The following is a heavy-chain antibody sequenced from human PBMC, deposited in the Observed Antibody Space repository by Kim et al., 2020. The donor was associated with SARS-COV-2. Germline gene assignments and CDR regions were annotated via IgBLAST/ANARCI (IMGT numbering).Heavy chain of an antibody. CDR2: IRSKAYGGTT. CDR3: TRGYERGGLGELYSPADAFDI. J-gene: IGHJ3*02. D-gene: IGHD3-16*01. CDR1: GFTFGDYA. Sequence: GGSLRLSCTASGFTFGDYAMSWFRQAPGKGLEWVGFIRSKAYGGTTEYAASVKGRFTISRDDSKSIAYLQMNSLKTEDTAVYYCTRGYERGGLGELYSPADAFDIWGQGTMVTVSS. V-gene: IGHV3-49*03.